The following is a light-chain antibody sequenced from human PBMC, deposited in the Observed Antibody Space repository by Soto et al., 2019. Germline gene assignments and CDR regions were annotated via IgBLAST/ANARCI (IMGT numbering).Light chain of an antibody. CDR3: QQSYSTLGLT. V-gene: IGKV1-39*01. CDR2: AAS. J-gene: IGKJ4*01. Sequence: DIQMTQSPSSLSASVGDRVTITCRASQSSSSYLNWYQQKPGKAPKLLIYAASSLQSGVPSRFSGSGSGTGFTLSISSLQPEDFATYYCQQSYSTLGLTYGGGTKVEIK. CDR1: QSSSSY.